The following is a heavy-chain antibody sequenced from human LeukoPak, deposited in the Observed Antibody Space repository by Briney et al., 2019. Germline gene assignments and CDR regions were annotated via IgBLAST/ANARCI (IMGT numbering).Heavy chain of an antibody. Sequence: GGSLRLSCAASGFTFSSYAMSWVRQAPGKGLEWVSAISGSGGSTYYADSVKGRFTISRDNSKNTLYLQMNSLRAVDTAVYYCAKLVDIVVVPAANFDYWGQGTLVTVSS. CDR2: ISGSGGST. J-gene: IGHJ4*02. D-gene: IGHD2-2*01. V-gene: IGHV3-23*01. CDR1: GFTFSSYA. CDR3: AKLVDIVVVPAANFDY.